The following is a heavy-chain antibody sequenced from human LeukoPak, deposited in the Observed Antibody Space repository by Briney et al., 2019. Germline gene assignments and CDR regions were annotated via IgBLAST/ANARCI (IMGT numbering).Heavy chain of an antibody. V-gene: IGHV3-48*04. CDR1: GFMFSNNW. D-gene: IGHD6-19*01. CDR3: ARGKEPVAGSLSHFDY. J-gene: IGHJ4*02. Sequence: GGSLRLSCVASGFMFSNNWMTWVRQAPGKGLEWVSYISSSGSTIYYADSVKGRFTISRDNAKNSLYLQMNSLRAEDTAVYYCARGKEPVAGSLSHFDYWGQGTLVTVSS. CDR2: ISSSGSTI.